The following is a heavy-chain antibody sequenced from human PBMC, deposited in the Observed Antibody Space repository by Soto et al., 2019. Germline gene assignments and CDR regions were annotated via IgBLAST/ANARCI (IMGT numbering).Heavy chain of an antibody. CDR3: ARDLAHYGSGSYYYGMDV. D-gene: IGHD3-10*01. Sequence: SQTLSLTCAISGDSVSSNSAAWNWIRQSPSRGLEWLGRTYYRSKWYNDYAVSVKSRITINPDTSKNQFSLQLNSVTPEDTAVYYCARDLAHYGSGSYYYGMDVWGQGTTVTVSS. J-gene: IGHJ6*02. V-gene: IGHV6-1*01. CDR1: GDSVSSNSAA. CDR2: TYYRSKWYN.